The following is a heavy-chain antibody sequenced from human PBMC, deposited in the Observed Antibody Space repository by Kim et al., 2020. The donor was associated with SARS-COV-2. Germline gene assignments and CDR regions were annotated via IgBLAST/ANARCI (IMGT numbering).Heavy chain of an antibody. J-gene: IGHJ5*02. D-gene: IGHD1-1*01. Sequence: YADSVKGRFTISRHNSKNTLYLQMNSLRAEDTAVYYCARVRTGTHTWFDPWGQGTLVTVSS. V-gene: IGHV3-53*04. CDR3: ARVRTGTHTWFDP.